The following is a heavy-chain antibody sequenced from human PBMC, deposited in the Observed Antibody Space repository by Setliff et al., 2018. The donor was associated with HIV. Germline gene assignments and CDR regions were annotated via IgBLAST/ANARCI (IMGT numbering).Heavy chain of an antibody. V-gene: IGHV3-11*01. CDR1: GFTFSDYY. D-gene: IGHD3-22*01. CDR3: ARRPPDSYDSNGFRWYHYGTDV. CDR2: ISSSGTTT. Sequence: PGGSLRLSCAGSGSGGSGFTFSDYYMSWVRQAPGKGLEWLSYISSSGTTTYYADSVKGRFTISRDNAKNSVLLQMNSQRVEDTAVYYCARRPPDSYDSNGFRWYHYGTDVWGQGTTVTVSS. J-gene: IGHJ6*02.